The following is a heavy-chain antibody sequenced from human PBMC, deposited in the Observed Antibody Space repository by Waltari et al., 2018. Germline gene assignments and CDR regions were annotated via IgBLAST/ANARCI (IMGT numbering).Heavy chain of an antibody. Sequence: QLQLQESGPGLVKPSETLSLTCTVSGGSISSSSYYWGWIRQPPGKGLEWIGSIYYSGSTYYNPSLKSRVTISVDTSKNQFSLKLSSVTAADTAAYYCARPSYATTAIDYWGQGTLVTVSS. CDR1: GGSISSSSYY. V-gene: IGHV4-39*07. CDR2: IYYSGST. D-gene: IGHD2-2*01. CDR3: ARPSYATTAIDY. J-gene: IGHJ4*02.